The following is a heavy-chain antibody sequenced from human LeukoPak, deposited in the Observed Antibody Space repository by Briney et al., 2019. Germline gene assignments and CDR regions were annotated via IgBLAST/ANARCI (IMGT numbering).Heavy chain of an antibody. J-gene: IGHJ4*02. CDR3: ARGPPHLWTGTTRFDY. V-gene: IGHV4-39*07. D-gene: IGHD1-1*01. CDR2: IYYSGST. CDR1: GGSISSSSYY. Sequence: SETLSLTCTVSGGSISSSSYYWGWIRQPPGKGLEWIGSIYYSGSTYYNPSLKSRVTISVDTSKNQFSLKLNSVTAADTAVFYCARGPPHLWTGTTRFDYWGQGTLVTVSS.